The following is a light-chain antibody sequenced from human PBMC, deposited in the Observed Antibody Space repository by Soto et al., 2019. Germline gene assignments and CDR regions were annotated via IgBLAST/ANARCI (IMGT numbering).Light chain of an antibody. CDR2: DAS. J-gene: IGKJ4*01. CDR1: QSVSNY. Sequence: EIVLTQSPATLSLSPGERATLSCRASQSVSNYLAWYQQKPGQAPRLLIYDASNRATGIPARFSGRGSGTDFTLTISSLEPEDFAVYYCQQRSNWPPLTFGGGNKVEIK. V-gene: IGKV3-11*01. CDR3: QQRSNWPPLT.